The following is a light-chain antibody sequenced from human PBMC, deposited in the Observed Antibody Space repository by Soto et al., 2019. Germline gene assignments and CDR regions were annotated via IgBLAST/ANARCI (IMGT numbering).Light chain of an antibody. CDR1: QGISSY. CDR2: AAS. Sequence: AIRMTQSPSSFSASTGDRVTITCRASQGISSYLAWYQQKPGKAPKLLIYAASTLQSGVPSRFSGSGSGTDFTLTLSCLQSEDFATYYCQQYYSYPRTVGQGTKLEIK. J-gene: IGKJ2*01. V-gene: IGKV1-8*01. CDR3: QQYYSYPRT.